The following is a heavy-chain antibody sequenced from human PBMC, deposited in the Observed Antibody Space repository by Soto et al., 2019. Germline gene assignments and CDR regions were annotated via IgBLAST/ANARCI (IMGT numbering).Heavy chain of an antibody. Sequence: LSLTCTVSGGSISSGDYYWSWIRQPPGKGLEWIGYIYYSGSTSYNASLKSRTSISADPSNNQFSLKLHSLTAADTAVYFCGTMPIVVEPAPMDVWGPGTSVTVSS. CDR1: GGSISSGDYY. CDR2: IYYSGST. CDR3: GTMPIVVEPAPMDV. D-gene: IGHD2-2*01. J-gene: IGHJ6*02. V-gene: IGHV4-30-4*01.